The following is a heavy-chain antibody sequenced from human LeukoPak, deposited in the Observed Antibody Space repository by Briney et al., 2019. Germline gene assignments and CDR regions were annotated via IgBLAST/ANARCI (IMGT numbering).Heavy chain of an antibody. CDR1: GFTLSNYG. V-gene: IGHV3-30*02. Sequence: GGSLRLSCVASGFTLSNYGMHWVRQAPGKGPEWVSFIRYDSSNKYYVDSVTGRFTISRDNSKNSLYLQLNSLRAEDTAVYYCARSRFYFDYWGQGTLVTVSS. J-gene: IGHJ4*02. CDR2: IRYDSSNK. CDR3: ARSRFYFDY.